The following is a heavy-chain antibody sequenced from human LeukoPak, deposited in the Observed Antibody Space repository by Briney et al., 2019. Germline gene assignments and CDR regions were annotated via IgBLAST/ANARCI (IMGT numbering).Heavy chain of an antibody. CDR2: ISGGSSAI. J-gene: IGHJ3*02. V-gene: IGHV3-48*02. Sequence: GGSLRLSCAASGFTFGSYSMNWVRQAPGKGLEWISYISGGSSAIYYADSVKGRFTISRDKAKNSMYLQMNSLRDEDTAVYYCAEVRSSASDIWGQGTMVTVSS. D-gene: IGHD3-10*01. CDR1: GFTFGSYS. CDR3: AEVRSSASDI.